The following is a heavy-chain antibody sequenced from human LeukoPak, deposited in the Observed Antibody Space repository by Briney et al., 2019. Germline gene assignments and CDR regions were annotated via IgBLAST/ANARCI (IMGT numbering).Heavy chain of an antibody. Sequence: VASVKVSCKASGYTFTSYGISWVRQAPGQGLEWMGWISAYNGNTNYAQKLQGRVTMTTDTSTSTAYMELRSLRSDDTAVYYCAGGLRAAAGTLHHYWGQGTLVTVSS. CDR3: AGGLRAAAGTLHHY. D-gene: IGHD6-13*01. V-gene: IGHV1-18*01. CDR2: ISAYNGNT. CDR1: GYTFTSYG. J-gene: IGHJ4*02.